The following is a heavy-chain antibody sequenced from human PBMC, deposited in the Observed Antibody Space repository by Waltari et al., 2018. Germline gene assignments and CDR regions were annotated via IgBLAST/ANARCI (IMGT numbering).Heavy chain of an antibody. D-gene: IGHD6-19*01. CDR1: GLSFTSTGVA. J-gene: IGHJ4*02. V-gene: IGHV2-5*02. Sequence: QITLKESGPTLVKPTQTLTLTCTFSGLSFTSTGVAVSWIRQPPTKALEWLAIIHWDDEKWYSPSLKNRLTVTKDTSRNQVVLTLTNMDPADTATYYCAGGWFYFDYWCQGALVTVSS. CDR3: AGGWFYFDY. CDR2: IHWDDEK.